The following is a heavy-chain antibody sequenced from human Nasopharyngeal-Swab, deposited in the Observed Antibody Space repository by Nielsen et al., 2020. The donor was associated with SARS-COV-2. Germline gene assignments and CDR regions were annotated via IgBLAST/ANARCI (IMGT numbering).Heavy chain of an antibody. D-gene: IGHD3-22*01. Sequence: SVKVSCKASGFTFTSSAVQWVRQARGQRLEWIGWIVVGSGNTNYAQKFQERVTITRDMSTSTAYMELSSLGSEDTAVYYCAADSGYYDSSGYVFDYWGQGTLVTVSS. J-gene: IGHJ4*02. V-gene: IGHV1-58*01. CDR2: IVVGSGNT. CDR3: AADSGYYDSSGYVFDY. CDR1: GFTFTSSA.